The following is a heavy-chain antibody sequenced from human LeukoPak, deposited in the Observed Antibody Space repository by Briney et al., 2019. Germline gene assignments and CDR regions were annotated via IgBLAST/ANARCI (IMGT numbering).Heavy chain of an antibody. CDR3: AGQLGRSGHSY. CDR1: GFAVGSYF. J-gene: IGHJ4*02. V-gene: IGHV3-66*04. Sequence: PGGSLRLSCAASGFAVGSYFTSWVRQAPGKGLEWVSIIYSDGRTTYADSVTGRFTISRDSSKNAVYLQMNSLRVEDTAVYYCAGQLGRSGHSYWGQGAQVTVFS. CDR2: IYSDGRT. D-gene: IGHD3-22*01.